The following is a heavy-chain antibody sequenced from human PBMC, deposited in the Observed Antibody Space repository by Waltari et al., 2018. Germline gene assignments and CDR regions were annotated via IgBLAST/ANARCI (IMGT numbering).Heavy chain of an antibody. Sequence: EVQLVESGGGLVQPGGSLRRSCSASGFTFSSYEMNWVRQAPGKGLEWVSYISSSGSTIYYADSVKGRFTISRDNAKNSLYLQMNSLRAEDTAVYYCARGRRWDPPDYWGQGTLVTVSS. CDR1: GFTFSSYE. J-gene: IGHJ4*02. CDR3: ARGRRWDPPDY. V-gene: IGHV3-48*03. CDR2: ISSSGSTI. D-gene: IGHD1-26*01.